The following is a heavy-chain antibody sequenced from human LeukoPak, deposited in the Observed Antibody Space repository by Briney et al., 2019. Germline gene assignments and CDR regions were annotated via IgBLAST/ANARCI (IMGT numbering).Heavy chain of an antibody. V-gene: IGHV3-64*01. J-gene: IGHJ4*02. CDR3: ARRAGGYSHPYDY. CDR1: GFTFSSYA. CDR2: ISSNGGST. D-gene: IGHD4-23*01. Sequence: GGSLRLSCAASGFTFSSYAMHWVRQAPGKGLEYVSAISSNGGSTYYANSVKRRFTISRDNSKNTLYLQMNSLRAEDTAVYYCARRAGGYSHPYDYWGQGILVTVSS.